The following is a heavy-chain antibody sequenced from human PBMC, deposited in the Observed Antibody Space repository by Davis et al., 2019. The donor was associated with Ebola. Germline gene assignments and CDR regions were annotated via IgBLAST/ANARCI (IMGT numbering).Heavy chain of an antibody. V-gene: IGHV3-21*01. CDR1: GFTFSRYG. Sequence: GESLITPRAASGFTFSRYGMNWVRQAPGKGLEWVSAISGSGGSTYYADSLKGRFTISRDNAKNSLYLHMNSLRAEDTAVYYCARTEEYYYDSSGYSYYYYGMDVWGQGTTVTVSS. D-gene: IGHD3-22*01. CDR2: ISGSGGST. J-gene: IGHJ6*02. CDR3: ARTEEYYYDSSGYSYYYYGMDV.